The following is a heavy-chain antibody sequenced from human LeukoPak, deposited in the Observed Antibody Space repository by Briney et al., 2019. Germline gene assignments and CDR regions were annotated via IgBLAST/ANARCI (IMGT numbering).Heavy chain of an antibody. CDR2: ISAYNGNT. CDR3: ARVKYDFWSGYSAGSEFDY. D-gene: IGHD3-3*01. CDR1: GYTFTSYD. J-gene: IGHJ4*02. Sequence: ASVKVSCKASGYTFTSYDINWVRQAPGQGLEWMGWISAYNGNTNYAQKLQGRVTMTTDTSTSTAYMELRSLRSDDTAVYYCARVKYDFWSGYSAGSEFDYWGQGTLVTVSS. V-gene: IGHV1-18*01.